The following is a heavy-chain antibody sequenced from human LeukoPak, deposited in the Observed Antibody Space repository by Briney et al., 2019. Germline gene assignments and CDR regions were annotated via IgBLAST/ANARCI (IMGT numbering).Heavy chain of an antibody. J-gene: IGHJ5*02. D-gene: IGHD3-3*01. Sequence: AETLSLTCDVYGGAFSGYYWSWVRQPPGKGLEWIGEIRHTGSNNHYPAPKSRVTTSVGTTKKKVPLNLTSMTAADTAVYFCSRGRFSFWSGQYTRGSWCDHWGQGTLVTVSS. CDR3: SRGRFSFWSGQYTRGSWCDH. CDR1: GGAFSGYY. V-gene: IGHV4-34*01. CDR2: IRHTGSN.